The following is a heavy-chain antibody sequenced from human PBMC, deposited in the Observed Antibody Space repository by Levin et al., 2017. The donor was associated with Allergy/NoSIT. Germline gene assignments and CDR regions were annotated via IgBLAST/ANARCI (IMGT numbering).Heavy chain of an antibody. CDR2: MNPNSGNT. D-gene: IGHD5-24*01. Sequence: ASVKVSCKASGYTFTSYDINWVRQATGQGLEWMGWMNPNSGNTGYAQKFQGRVTMTRNTSISTAYMELSSLRSEDTAVYYCARVFKGRWLQFLGGELGYWGQGTLVTVSS. CDR3: ARVFKGRWLQFLGGELGY. V-gene: IGHV1-8*01. CDR1: GYTFTSYD. J-gene: IGHJ4*02.